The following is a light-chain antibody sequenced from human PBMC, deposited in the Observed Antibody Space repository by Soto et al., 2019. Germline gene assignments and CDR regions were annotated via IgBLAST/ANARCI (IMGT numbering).Light chain of an antibody. CDR2: DAS. V-gene: IGKV1-5*01. Sequence: DIQMTQSPSTLSASVGDRVTITFRASQSISSWLAWYQQKPGKAPKLLIYDASSLKSGVPSRFSGNGSGTEFTLTISSLQPDDFATYYCQQYNTYSTFGQGTRLEIK. CDR3: QQYNTYST. CDR1: QSISSW. J-gene: IGKJ5*01.